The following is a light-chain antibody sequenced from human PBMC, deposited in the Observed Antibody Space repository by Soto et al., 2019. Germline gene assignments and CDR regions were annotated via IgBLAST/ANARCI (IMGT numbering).Light chain of an antibody. CDR3: QQYNNWHT. CDR1: QSVSSN. V-gene: IGKV3-15*01. CDR2: GAS. J-gene: IGKJ2*01. Sequence: EIVMTQSRATLSVSPGERASLSCRATQSVSSNLAWYQQKPGQAPRLLIYGASTRATGIPARFSGSGSGTEFTLTISSLQSEDFSVYYCQQYNNWHTFGQGTKLEI.